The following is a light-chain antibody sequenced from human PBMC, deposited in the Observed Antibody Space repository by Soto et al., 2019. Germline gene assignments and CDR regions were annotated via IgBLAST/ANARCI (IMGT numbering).Light chain of an antibody. J-gene: IGKJ1*01. CDR3: QQYGSSPWT. CDR2: DAS. Sequence: EIVLTQSPGTLSLSPGERATLSCRASQSVSSSYLAWYQQKPGQAPRLLIYDASTRATGIPDRISGSASGTDFTLTISRLEPEDFAEYYCQQYGSSPWTFGQGTRVEIK. V-gene: IGKV3-20*01. CDR1: QSVSSSY.